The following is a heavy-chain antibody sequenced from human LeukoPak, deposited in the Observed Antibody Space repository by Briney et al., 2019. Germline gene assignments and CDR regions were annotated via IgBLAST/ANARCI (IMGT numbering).Heavy chain of an antibody. Sequence: SETLSLTCTVSGYSIGSSYYWGWIRQPPGKGLEWIGSIYHTGGTYYNPSLKSRVTISVDTSKNQFSLKLSSVTAADTAVYYCARDGPTYYYDTSGYYFAYWGQGTLVTVSS. CDR1: GYSIGSSYY. J-gene: IGHJ4*02. D-gene: IGHD3-22*01. CDR2: IYHTGGT. CDR3: ARDGPTYYYDTSGYYFAY. V-gene: IGHV4-38-2*02.